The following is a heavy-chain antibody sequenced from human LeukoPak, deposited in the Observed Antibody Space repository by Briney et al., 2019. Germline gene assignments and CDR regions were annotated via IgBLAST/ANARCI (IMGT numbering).Heavy chain of an antibody. D-gene: IGHD4-17*01. CDR3: ARDFRC. Sequence: SETLSLTCTVSGGSISSSSYYWGWIRQPPGKGLEWIGRIYTSGSTNYNPSLKSRVTMSVDTSKNQFSLKLSSVTAADTAVYYCARDFRCWGQGTLVTVSS. CDR1: GGSISSSSYY. CDR2: IYTSGST. J-gene: IGHJ4*02. V-gene: IGHV4-39*07.